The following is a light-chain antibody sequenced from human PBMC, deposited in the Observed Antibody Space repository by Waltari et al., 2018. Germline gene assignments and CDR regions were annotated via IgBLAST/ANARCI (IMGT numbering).Light chain of an antibody. CDR1: QSIGRS. J-gene: IGKJ1*01. V-gene: IGKV3-20*01. CDR2: GTS. CDR3: QHYVSLPVT. Sequence: EIVLTQSPGTLSLSPGERATLSCRASQSIGRSLAWYQQKPGQPPRLLIYGTSNRATGSPDRVSGGGSATDFSVTISRLEPEDVAMYYCQHYVSLPVTFGQGTKVEIK.